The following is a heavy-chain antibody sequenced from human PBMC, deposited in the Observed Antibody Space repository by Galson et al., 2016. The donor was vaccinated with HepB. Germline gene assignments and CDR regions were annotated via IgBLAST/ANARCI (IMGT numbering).Heavy chain of an antibody. CDR1: GFSFSSSS. J-gene: IGHJ6*02. CDR3: ARDGGDFWSGSYYFYDGMDV. Sequence: SLRLSCAASGFSFSSSSMNWVRQAPGKGLEWVSSISGDSSYIYSADSFKGRFTISRDNAKNSLYLQMNSLRAEDTAVYYCARDGGDFWSGSYYFYDGMDVWGQGTTVTVSS. V-gene: IGHV3-21*01. D-gene: IGHD3-3*01. CDR2: ISGDSSYI.